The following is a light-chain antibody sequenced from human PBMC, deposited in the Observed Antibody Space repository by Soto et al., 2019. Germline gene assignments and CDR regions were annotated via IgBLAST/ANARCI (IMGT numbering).Light chain of an antibody. J-gene: IGKJ2*01. CDR1: QSISSY. CDR3: QQTYSNPRT. Sequence: DIQMTQSPSSLSTSVGDRVTITCRASQSISSYLNWYQQKPGKAPKLLIYAASVLQSGVPSRFSGSGSGTDFTLTISSLQPEDCATYYCQQTYSNPRTFGQGTKLEIK. V-gene: IGKV1-39*01. CDR2: AAS.